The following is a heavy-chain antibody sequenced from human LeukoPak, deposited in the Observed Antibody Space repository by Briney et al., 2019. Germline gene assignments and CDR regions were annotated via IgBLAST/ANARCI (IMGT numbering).Heavy chain of an antibody. D-gene: IGHD3-22*01. CDR1: GGSISSSSYY. J-gene: IGHJ5*02. Sequence: SKTLSLTCTVSGGSISSSSYYWGWIRQPPGKGLEWIGSIYYSGSTYYNPSLKSRVTISVDTSKNQFSLKLSSVTAADTAVYYCARHLGGDYYDSSAIPWFDPWGQGTLVTVSS. CDR2: IYYSGST. CDR3: ARHLGGDYYDSSAIPWFDP. V-gene: IGHV4-39*01.